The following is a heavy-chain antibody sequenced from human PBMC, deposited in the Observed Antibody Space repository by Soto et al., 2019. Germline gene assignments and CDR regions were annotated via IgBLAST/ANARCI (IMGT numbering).Heavy chain of an antibody. V-gene: IGHV3-23*01. CDR3: AIDRSLGAWFDP. CDR1: GSPFSDYA. CDR2: LSGSGGST. Sequence: GGSLRLSCVDSGSPFSDYAMSWVRQAQGKGLEWVSTLSGSGGSTYYADSAKGRFTISRDNSKNTLYLQMNSLRAEDTAVYYCAIDRSLGAWFDPWGQGTLVTVSS. D-gene: IGHD1-26*01. J-gene: IGHJ5*02.